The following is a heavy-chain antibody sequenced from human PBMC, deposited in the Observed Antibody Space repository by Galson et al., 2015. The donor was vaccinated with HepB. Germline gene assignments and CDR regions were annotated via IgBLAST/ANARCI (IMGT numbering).Heavy chain of an antibody. CDR3: WWEFGASNI. CDR2: IWYQGSDN. V-gene: IGHV3-30*04. CDR1: GFTLSNCA. D-gene: IGHD1-26*01. J-gene: IGHJ3*02. Sequence: SLRLSCAASGFTLSNCAMHWVRQAPGQGLEWVAFIWYQGSDNYYADSVKGRFTISRDTSKNTLYLQMDSLRPEDTAVYYCWWEFGASNIWGQGTMVTVSS.